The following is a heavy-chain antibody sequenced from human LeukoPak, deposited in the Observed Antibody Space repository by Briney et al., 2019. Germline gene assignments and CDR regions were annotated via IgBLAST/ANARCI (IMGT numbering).Heavy chain of an antibody. D-gene: IGHD2-8*01. V-gene: IGHV1-18*01. Sequence: ASVKVSCKASGGTFSSYAISWVRQAPGQGLEWMGWISAYNGNTNYAQKLQGRVTMTTDTSTSTAYMELRSLRSDDTAVYYCARAHRLGNLYGFDYWGQGTLVTVSS. CDR1: GGTFSSYA. CDR3: ARAHRLGNLYGFDY. J-gene: IGHJ4*02. CDR2: ISAYNGNT.